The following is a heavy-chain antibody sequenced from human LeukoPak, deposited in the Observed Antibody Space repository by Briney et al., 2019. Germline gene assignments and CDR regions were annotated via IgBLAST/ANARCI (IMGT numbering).Heavy chain of an antibody. Sequence: GGSLRLSCAASGFTFSSYAMSWVRQAPGKGLEWVSAISGSGGSTYYADSVKGRFTISRDNAKNSLYLQMNSLRAEDTAVYYCARDVGPPFVVQDYYYGMDVWGQGTTVTVSS. CDR3: ARDVGPPFVVQDYYYGMDV. V-gene: IGHV3-23*01. J-gene: IGHJ6*02. CDR1: GFTFSSYA. D-gene: IGHD1-1*01. CDR2: ISGSGGST.